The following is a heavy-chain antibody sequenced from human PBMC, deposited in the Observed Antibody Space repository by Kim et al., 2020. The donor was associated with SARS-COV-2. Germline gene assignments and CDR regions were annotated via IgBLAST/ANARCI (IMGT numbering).Heavy chain of an antibody. CDR2: ISGSGGST. Sequence: GGSLRLSCEASGFTFSSYAMTWVRQAPGKGLEWVSGISGSGGSTYHADSVKGRFIISRDNSKNTLFLQMSSLGADDTGVYYCAKGTTMVQGVISFWGQGTLVTVSS. V-gene: IGHV3-23*01. J-gene: IGHJ4*02. D-gene: IGHD3-10*01. CDR3: AKGTTMVQGVISF. CDR1: GFTFSSYA.